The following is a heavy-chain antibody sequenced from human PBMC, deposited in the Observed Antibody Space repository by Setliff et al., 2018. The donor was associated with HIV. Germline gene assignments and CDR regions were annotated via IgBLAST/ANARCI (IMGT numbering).Heavy chain of an antibody. J-gene: IGHJ4*02. CDR2: IYYNGIT. CDR3: AVGYYYHTAGSYYFDF. CDR1: GGSIGTTTYY. V-gene: IGHV4-39*02. Sequence: SETLSLTCAVSGGSIGTTTYYWGWIRQPPGKGLEWIGSIYYNGITYYNPSLESRVTISVDTSKNHFSLRLNSVTAADTAVYYCAVGYYYHTAGSYYFDFWGPGTLVTVSS. D-gene: IGHD3-22*01.